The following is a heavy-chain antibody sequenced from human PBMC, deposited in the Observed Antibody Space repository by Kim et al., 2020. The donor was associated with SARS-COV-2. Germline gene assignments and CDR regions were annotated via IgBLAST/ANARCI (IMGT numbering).Heavy chain of an antibody. D-gene: IGHD6-19*01. V-gene: IGHV3-48*03. CDR1: GFTFSSYE. Sequence: GGSLRLSCAASGFTFSSYEMNWVRQAPGKGLEWVSYISSSGSTIYYADSVKGRFTISRDNAKNSLYLQMNSLRAEDTAVYYCAREYVTVAGNDPYYYYYGMDVWGQGTTVTVSS. CDR3: AREYVTVAGNDPYYYYYGMDV. CDR2: ISSSGSTI. J-gene: IGHJ6*02.